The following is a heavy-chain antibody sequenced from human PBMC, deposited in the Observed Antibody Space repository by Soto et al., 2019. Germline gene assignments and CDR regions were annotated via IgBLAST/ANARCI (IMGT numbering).Heavy chain of an antibody. CDR2: IRSKAYGGTT. CDR1: GFTFGDYA. D-gene: IGHD4-17*01. J-gene: IGHJ6*02. Sequence: GGSLRLSCTASGFTFGDYAMSWFRQAPGKGLEWVGFIRSKAYGGTTEYAASVKGRFTISRDDSKSIAYLQMNSLKTEDTAVYYCTRDLSLRAYYYYGMDVWGQGTTVTVSS. V-gene: IGHV3-49*03. CDR3: TRDLSLRAYYYYGMDV.